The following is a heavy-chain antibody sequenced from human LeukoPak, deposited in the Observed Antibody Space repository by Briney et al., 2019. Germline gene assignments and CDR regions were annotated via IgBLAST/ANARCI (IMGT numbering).Heavy chain of an antibody. D-gene: IGHD3-22*01. CDR2: IYSSGST. Sequence: SQTLSLTCTVSGGSISSGDYYWSWIRQPPGKGLEWIGYIYSSGSTYYNPSLKSRVTISVDTSKNQFSLKLSSVTAADTAVYYCARDRTDSSGYYYYFDYWGQGTLVTVSS. V-gene: IGHV4-30-4*01. CDR3: ARDRTDSSGYYYYFDY. CDR1: GGSISSGDYY. J-gene: IGHJ4*02.